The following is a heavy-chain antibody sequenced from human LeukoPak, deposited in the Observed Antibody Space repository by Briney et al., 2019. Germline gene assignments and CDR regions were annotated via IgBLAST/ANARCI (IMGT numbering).Heavy chain of an antibody. J-gene: IGHJ5*02. Sequence: TSETLSLTCIVSGVSIKNNYWSWMRQPPGKGLEWVGYIYYSGSTNYNPSLKSRVTMSVDTSKNQFSLKLSSVTAADTAVYYCAKSANGYSSSWGQGTLVTVSS. CDR3: AKSANGYSSS. D-gene: IGHD5-18*01. CDR2: IYYSGST. CDR1: GVSIKNNY. V-gene: IGHV4-59*08.